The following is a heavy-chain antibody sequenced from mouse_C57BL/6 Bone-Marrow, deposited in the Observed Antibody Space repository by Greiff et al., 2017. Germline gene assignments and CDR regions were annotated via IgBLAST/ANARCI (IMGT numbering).Heavy chain of an antibody. V-gene: IGHV1-81*01. J-gene: IGHJ1*03. D-gene: IGHD1-1*01. Sequence: QVQLKESGAELARPGASVKLSCKASGYTFTSYGISWVKQRNGQGLEWIGEIYPRSGNTYYNEKFKGKATLTADKSSSTAYMELRSLTSEDSAVYFCASHPYYVSTYWYFDVWGTGTTVTVSS. CDR2: IYPRSGNT. CDR1: GYTFTSYG. CDR3: ASHPYYVSTYWYFDV.